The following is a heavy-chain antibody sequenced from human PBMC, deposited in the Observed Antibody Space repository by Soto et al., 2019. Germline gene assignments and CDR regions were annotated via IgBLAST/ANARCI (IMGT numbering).Heavy chain of an antibody. V-gene: IGHV3-30*18. D-gene: IGHD3-10*01. Sequence: PGGSLRLSCAASGFTFSSYGMHWVRQAPGKGLEWVAVISYDGSNKYYAGSVKGRFTISRDNSKNTLYLQMNSLRAEDTAVYYCAKDLWFGELLFPPPFDYWGQGTLVTVSS. CDR1: GFTFSSYG. CDR2: ISYDGSNK. J-gene: IGHJ4*02. CDR3: AKDLWFGELLFPPPFDY.